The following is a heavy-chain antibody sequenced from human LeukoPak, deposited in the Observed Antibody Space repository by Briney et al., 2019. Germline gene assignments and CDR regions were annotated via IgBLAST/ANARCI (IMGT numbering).Heavy chain of an antibody. CDR1: GYTFTSYG. CDR2: ISAYNGNT. V-gene: IGHV1-18*01. CDR3: ARDRTYYDILTGYFGPANYYYYYGMDV. Sequence: EASVKVSCKSSGYTFTSYGISWGRQAPGQGLEWMGWISAYNGNTNYTQKLQGRVTMTTDTSTSTAYMELRSLRSDDTAVYYCARDRTYYDILTGYFGPANYYYYYGMDVWGQGTTVTVSS. J-gene: IGHJ6*02. D-gene: IGHD3-9*01.